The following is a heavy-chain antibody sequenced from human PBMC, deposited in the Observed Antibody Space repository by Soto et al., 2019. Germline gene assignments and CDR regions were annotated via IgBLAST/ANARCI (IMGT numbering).Heavy chain of an antibody. V-gene: IGHV3-15*01. Sequence: GGSLRLSCAASGFTFSNAWTSWVRQAPGKGLEWVGRIKSKTDGGTTDYAAPVKGRFTISRDDSKNTLYLQMNSLKTEDTAVYYCTTEGLTGHQIYYYYGMDVWGQGTTVTVSS. CDR2: IKSKTDGGTT. CDR3: TTEGLTGHQIYYYYGMDV. J-gene: IGHJ6*02. CDR1: GFTFSNAW. D-gene: IGHD3-9*01.